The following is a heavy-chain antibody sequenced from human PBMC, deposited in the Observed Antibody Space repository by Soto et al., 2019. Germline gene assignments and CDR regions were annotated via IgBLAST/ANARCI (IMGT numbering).Heavy chain of an antibody. V-gene: IGHV4-39*01. D-gene: IGHD1-1*01. CDR1: DDSINSDKYY. Sequence: ETLSLTCSVSDDSINSDKYYWGWIRQPPGKGLEWIGSIYYRGNAYYNPSLQTRVTISLDKSKSQFSLKLNSVTAADSAVYFCARLEGQATTSYYFDFWGPGALVTVSS. CDR2: IYYRGNA. CDR3: ARLEGQATTSYYFDF. J-gene: IGHJ4*02.